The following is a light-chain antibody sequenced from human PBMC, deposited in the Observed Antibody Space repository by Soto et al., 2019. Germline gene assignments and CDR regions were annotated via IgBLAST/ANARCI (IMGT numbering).Light chain of an antibody. CDR1: QSVNRF. Sequence: DIVLTQSPPTLSLSPGERATLSCRASQSVNRFLAWYQQKPGQAPRLLIYDTSNRATGIPARFSGSGSGTDFPLTISSLEPEDFAVYYCRQQRSNWPFGPGTKVDIK. CDR3: QQRSNWP. V-gene: IGKV3-11*01. CDR2: DTS. J-gene: IGKJ3*01.